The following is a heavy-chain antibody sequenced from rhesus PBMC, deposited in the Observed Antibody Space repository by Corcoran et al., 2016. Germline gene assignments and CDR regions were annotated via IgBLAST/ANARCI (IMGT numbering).Heavy chain of an antibody. CDR1: GVICSDYY. CDR2: ISNGGGST. D-gene: IGHD4-29*01. V-gene: IGHV3-178*01. Sequence: EVQLVESGGGWAQPGGSLRRPCAASGVICSDYYMDWVRPGPGKGLEWVSRISNGGGSTWYADSVKGRFTISRENAKNTQYLQMNSLRAEDTAVYYCARDKGYGSSPFDYWGQGVLVTVSS. CDR3: ARDKGYGSSPFDY. J-gene: IGHJ4*01.